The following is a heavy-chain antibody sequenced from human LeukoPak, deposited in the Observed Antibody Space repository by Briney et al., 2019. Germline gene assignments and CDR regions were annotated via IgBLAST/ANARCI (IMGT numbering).Heavy chain of an antibody. D-gene: IGHD3-9*01. CDR1: GYTFTSYG. CDR3: ARDLRYFDWPPRFYYYYGMDV. CDR2: ISAYDDNT. Sequence: ASVKVSCKASGYTFTSYGISWVRQAPGQGLEWMGWISAYDDNTNYAQKLQGRVTMTTDTSTSTAYMELRSLRSDDTAVYYCARDLRYFDWPPRFYYYYGMDVWGQGTTVTVSS. J-gene: IGHJ6*02. V-gene: IGHV1-18*01.